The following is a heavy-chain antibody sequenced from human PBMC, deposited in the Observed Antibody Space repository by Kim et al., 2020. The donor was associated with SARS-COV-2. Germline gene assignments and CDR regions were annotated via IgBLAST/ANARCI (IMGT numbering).Heavy chain of an antibody. Sequence: YYEDSVKGRFTISRDNSRNTLYLQMNSLRADDTAVYYCAKLGVGSRSPFDFWGQGTLVTVSS. J-gene: IGHJ4*02. D-gene: IGHD3-3*01. V-gene: IGHV3-23*01. CDR3: AKLGVGSRSPFDF.